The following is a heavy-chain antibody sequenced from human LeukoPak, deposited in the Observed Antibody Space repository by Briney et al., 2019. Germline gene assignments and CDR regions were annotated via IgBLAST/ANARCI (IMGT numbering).Heavy chain of an antibody. CDR3: ARPNDFWSGYYFDY. V-gene: IGHV3-20*04. J-gene: IGHJ4*02. Sequence: GGSLRLSCAASGFNFDDYGMSWVRQAPGKGLEWVSGINWNGGSTGYADSVKGRFTISRDNAKNSLYLQMNSQRAEDTALYYCARPNDFWSGYYFDYWGQGTLVTVSS. CDR1: GFNFDDYG. D-gene: IGHD3-3*01. CDR2: INWNGGST.